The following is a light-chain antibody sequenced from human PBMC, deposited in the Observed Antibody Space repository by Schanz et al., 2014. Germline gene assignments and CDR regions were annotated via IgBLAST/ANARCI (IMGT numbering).Light chain of an antibody. V-gene: IGLV2-11*01. J-gene: IGLJ2*01. CDR1: SSDVGDYNY. CDR3: SSYGGSNFVV. CDR2: DVS. Sequence: QSALTQPRSVSGSPGQSVTISCTGTSSDVGDYNYVSWYQQHPGKAPKLMIYDVSKRPSGVPDRFSGSKSGNTASLTVSGLQAEDEADYYCSSYGGSNFVVFGGGTQLTVL.